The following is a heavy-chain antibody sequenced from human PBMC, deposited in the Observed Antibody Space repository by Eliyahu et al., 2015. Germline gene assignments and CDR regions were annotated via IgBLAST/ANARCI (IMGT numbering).Heavy chain of an antibody. D-gene: IGHD3-3*01. CDR2: IYYSGST. CDR1: GGSISSYY. J-gene: IGHJ2*01. CDR3: ARVSYEQDDFWSGRPGWYFDL. Sequence: QVQLQESGPGLVKPSETLSLTCTVSGGSISSYYWXWIRQPPGKGLEWIGYIYYSGSTNYNPSLKSRVTISVDTSKNQFSLKLSSVTAADTAVYYCARVSYEQDDFWSGRPGWYFDLWGRGTLVTVSS. V-gene: IGHV4-59*01.